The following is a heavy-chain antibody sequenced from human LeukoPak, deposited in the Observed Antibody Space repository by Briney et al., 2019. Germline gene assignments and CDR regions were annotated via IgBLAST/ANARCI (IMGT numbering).Heavy chain of an antibody. V-gene: IGHV3-33*01. CDR1: GFTFSNYA. J-gene: IGHJ3*02. D-gene: IGHD4-23*01. CDR3: ARGNSDAFDI. Sequence: GRSLRLSCAASGFTFSNYAVHWVRQAPGKGLEWMAIIWYDGSYKYYADSVKGRFTISRDNPKNTLYLQVNSLTAEDTAVYYCARGNSDAFDIWGHGTMVTVSS. CDR2: IWYDGSYK.